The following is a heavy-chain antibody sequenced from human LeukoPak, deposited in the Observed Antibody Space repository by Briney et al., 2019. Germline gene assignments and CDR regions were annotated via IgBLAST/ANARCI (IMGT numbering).Heavy chain of an antibody. Sequence: SETLSLTCTVSGASFSSSTYYWGWVRQPPGTGLEWIGSIYYSGSTYYNPSLKSRVTMSVDTSKNQFSLKLSSVTAADTAVYYCARHAGGIAAAGTRPFDYWGQGTLATVSS. CDR3: ARHAGGIAAAGTRPFDY. CDR1: GASFSSSTYY. V-gene: IGHV4-39*01. J-gene: IGHJ4*02. CDR2: IYYSGST. D-gene: IGHD6-13*01.